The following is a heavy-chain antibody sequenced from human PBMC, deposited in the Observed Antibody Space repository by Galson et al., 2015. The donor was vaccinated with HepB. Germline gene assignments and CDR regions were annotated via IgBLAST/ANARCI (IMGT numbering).Heavy chain of an antibody. Sequence: SVKVSCKASGYTLTNYHFHWVRQAPGQGPEWMGKIFACGGSTWYPERFQGRVTLTRDSSTTTIYMEVSSLRSDDTAVYYCARETPDTYYFDYWGQGTLVTVSS. D-gene: IGHD2-15*01. CDR2: IFACGGST. CDR3: ARETPDTYYFDY. CDR1: GYTLTNYH. J-gene: IGHJ4*02. V-gene: IGHV1-46*01.